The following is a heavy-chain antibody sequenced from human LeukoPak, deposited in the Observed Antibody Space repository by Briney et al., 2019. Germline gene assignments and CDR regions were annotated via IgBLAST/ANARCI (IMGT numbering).Heavy chain of an antibody. D-gene: IGHD3-22*01. CDR1: GFTFSSYG. CDR3: ARDLHSSGYPPGFLDY. V-gene: IGHV3-30*03. CDR2: ISYDGSNK. J-gene: IGHJ4*02. Sequence: GRSLRLSCAASGFTFSSYGMHWVRQAPGKGLEWVAVISYDGSNKYYADSVKGRFTISRDNSKNTLYLQMNSLRAEDSAVYYCARDLHSSGYPPGFLDYWGQGTLVTVSS.